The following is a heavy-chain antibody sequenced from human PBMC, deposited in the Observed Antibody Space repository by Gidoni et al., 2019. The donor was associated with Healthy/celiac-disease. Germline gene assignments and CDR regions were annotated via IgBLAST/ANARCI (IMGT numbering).Heavy chain of an antibody. CDR3: ARILVQKSYYDFWSGPNSGWFDP. V-gene: IGHV2-26*01. CDR1: GFSLSNARMG. Sequence: QVTLKESGPVLVKPTETLTLTCTVSGFSLSNARMGVSWIRQPPGKALEWLAHIFSNDEKSYSTSLKSRLTISKDTSKSQVVLTMTNMDPVDTATYYCARILVQKSYYDFWSGPNSGWFDPWGQGTLVTVSS. CDR2: IFSNDEK. D-gene: IGHD3-3*01. J-gene: IGHJ5*02.